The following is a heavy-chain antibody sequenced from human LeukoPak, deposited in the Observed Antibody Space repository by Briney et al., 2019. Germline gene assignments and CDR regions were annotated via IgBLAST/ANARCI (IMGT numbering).Heavy chain of an antibody. Sequence: GGSLSLSCAASGFTLSSNYMSWVRQAPGKGLEWVSVIYSGGGTYYADSVKGRFTISRDNSKNTVYLQMNSLRAEDTAVYYCATETDDYWGQGTLVTVSS. CDR2: IYSGGGT. J-gene: IGHJ4*02. V-gene: IGHV3-66*01. CDR3: ATETDDY. CDR1: GFTLSSNY. D-gene: IGHD2-21*02.